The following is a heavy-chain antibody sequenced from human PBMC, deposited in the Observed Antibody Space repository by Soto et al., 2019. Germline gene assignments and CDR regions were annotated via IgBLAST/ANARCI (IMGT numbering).Heavy chain of an antibody. D-gene: IGHD3-22*01. CDR3: ARDFHYYDSSGMSDAFDI. J-gene: IGHJ3*02. Sequence: ASVKVSFKASGYTFTSYAMHWVRQAPGQRLEWMGWINPNSGNTGYAQKFQGRVTMTRNTSISTAYMELSSLRSEDTAVYYCARDFHYYDSSGMSDAFDIWGQGTMVTVSS. V-gene: IGHV1-8*02. CDR1: GYTFTSYA. CDR2: INPNSGNT.